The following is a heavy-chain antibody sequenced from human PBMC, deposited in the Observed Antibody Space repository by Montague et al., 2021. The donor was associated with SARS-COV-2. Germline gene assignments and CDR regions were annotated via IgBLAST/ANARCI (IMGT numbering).Heavy chain of an antibody. CDR1: GGSISSSTYY. J-gene: IGHJ5*02. CDR3: ARRPYYYDSSGQFDP. D-gene: IGHD3-22*01. CDR2: LYYSGSN. Sequence: SETLSLTCTVSGGSISSSTYYWGWIRQPPGKGLEWTASLYYSGSNYFNPSLKSRVAISIDTSKHQSSLKLSSVTAADTAVYYCARRPYYYDSSGQFDPWGQGVLVTVSS. V-gene: IGHV4-39*07.